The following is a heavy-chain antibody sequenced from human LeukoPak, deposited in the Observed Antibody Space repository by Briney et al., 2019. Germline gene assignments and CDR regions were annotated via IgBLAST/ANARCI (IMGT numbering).Heavy chain of an antibody. D-gene: IGHD6-13*01. CDR2: FDPEDGKT. CDR1: GYTLTELS. CDR3: ATGMKTAAGYNWFDP. V-gene: IGHV1-24*01. J-gene: IGHJ5*02. Sequence: GASVKVSCKVSGYTLTELSMHWVRQAPGKGLEWMGGFDPEDGKTIYAQKFQGRVTMTEDTSTDTAYMELSSLRSEDTAVYYCATGMKTAAGYNWFDPWGQGTLVTVSS.